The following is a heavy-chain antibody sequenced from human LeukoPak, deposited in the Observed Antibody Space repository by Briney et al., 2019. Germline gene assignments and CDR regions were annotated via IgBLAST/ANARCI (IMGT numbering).Heavy chain of an antibody. J-gene: IGHJ5*02. Sequence: GGSLRLSCAASGFTFSSYSMNWVRQAPGKGLKWVSSISSSSSYIYYADSVKGRFTISRDNAKNSLYLQMSSLRAEDTAVYYCAREKDDHGDPGPLDAWGQGALVTVSS. V-gene: IGHV3-21*01. CDR2: ISSSSSYI. D-gene: IGHD4-17*01. CDR1: GFTFSSYS. CDR3: AREKDDHGDPGPLDA.